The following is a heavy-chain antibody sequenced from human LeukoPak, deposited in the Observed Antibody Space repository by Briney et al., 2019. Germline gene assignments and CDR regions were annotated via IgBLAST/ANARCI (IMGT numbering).Heavy chain of an antibody. CDR2: IKQDGSEK. D-gene: IGHD1-7*01. Sequence: GGSLRLSCAASGFTFSSYWMSWVRQAPGKGLEWVANIKQDGSEKYYVDSVKGRFTMSRDNAKNSLYLQMLSLRAVETAVYYCARATRGEVSNFCFDYWGQGTLVTVSS. V-gene: IGHV3-7*01. CDR3: ARATRGEVSNFCFDY. J-gene: IGHJ4*02. CDR1: GFTFSSYW.